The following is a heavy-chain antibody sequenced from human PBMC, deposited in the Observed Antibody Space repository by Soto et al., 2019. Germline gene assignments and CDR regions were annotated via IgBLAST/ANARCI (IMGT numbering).Heavy chain of an antibody. V-gene: IGHV1-69*04. Sequence: ASVKVSCKASGGTFSSYAISWVRQAPGQGLEWMGRIIPILGIANYAQKFQGRVTITADKSTSTAYMELSSLRSEDTAVYYCARVSLAATRYYFDYWGQGTLVTVSS. D-gene: IGHD1-26*01. CDR3: ARVSLAATRYYFDY. J-gene: IGHJ4*02. CDR1: GGTFSSYA. CDR2: IIPILGIA.